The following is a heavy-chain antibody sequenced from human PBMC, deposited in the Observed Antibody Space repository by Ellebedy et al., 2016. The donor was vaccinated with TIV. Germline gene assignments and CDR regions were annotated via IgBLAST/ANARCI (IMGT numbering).Heavy chain of an antibody. CDR1: GYSFTTYW. J-gene: IGHJ4*02. D-gene: IGHD6-19*01. V-gene: IGHV5-10-1*01. Sequence: GESLKISXQGSGYSFTTYWISWVRQVPGKGLEWMGRIDPSDSYTNYSPSFQGHVTISADKSISTAYLQWNSLRASDTALYYCARVVAGRMGYWGQGTLVTVSS. CDR3: ARVVAGRMGY. CDR2: IDPSDSYT.